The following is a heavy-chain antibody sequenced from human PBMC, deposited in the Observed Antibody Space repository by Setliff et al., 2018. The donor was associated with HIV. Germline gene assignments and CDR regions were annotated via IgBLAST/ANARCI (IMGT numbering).Heavy chain of an antibody. Sequence: ETLSLTCTVSGDSIRGYYWSWIRQPPGKGLEWMGYVFYTGFAAYNPSLKNRLTISVDTSKSQFSLRLTSVTAADTAIYYCARQVSIPGVAITPVDYWGQGALVTVSS. CDR3: ARQVSIPGVAITPVDY. J-gene: IGHJ4*02. V-gene: IGHV4-59*08. CDR1: GDSIRGYY. D-gene: IGHD5-12*01. CDR2: VFYTGFA.